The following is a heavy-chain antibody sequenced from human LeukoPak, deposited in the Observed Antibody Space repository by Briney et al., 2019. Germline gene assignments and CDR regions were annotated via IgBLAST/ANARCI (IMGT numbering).Heavy chain of an antibody. CDR3: ARDGHYSSGSYPVGPYMDV. J-gene: IGHJ6*03. Sequence: SETLSLTCTVSGGSISSGSYYWSWIRQPAGKGLEWIGPIYTSGSTNYNPSLKSRVTISVDTSKNQFSLKLSSVTAADTAVYYCARDGHYSSGSYPVGPYMDVWGKGTTVTISS. V-gene: IGHV4-61*02. D-gene: IGHD3-10*01. CDR1: GGSISSGSYY. CDR2: IYTSGST.